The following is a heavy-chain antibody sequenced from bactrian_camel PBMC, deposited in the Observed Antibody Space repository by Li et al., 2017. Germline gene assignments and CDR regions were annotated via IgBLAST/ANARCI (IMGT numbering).Heavy chain of an antibody. Sequence: DVQLVESGGGSVQSGGSLILSCAASGLTFSRYAMTWVHQAPGKGLEWVSAINGRGNSTYYADSVKGRTTISRDNSESMEYLQLNSLKTEDMAMYYCTAVISYALSTFGQGTQVTVS. CDR2: INGRGNST. J-gene: IGHJ4*01. V-gene: IGHV3S40*01. CDR1: GLTFSRYA. D-gene: IGHD5*01.